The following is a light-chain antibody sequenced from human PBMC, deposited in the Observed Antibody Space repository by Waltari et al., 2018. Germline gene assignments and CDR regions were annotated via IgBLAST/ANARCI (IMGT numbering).Light chain of an antibody. CDR2: EVL. CDR1: SRDIVVSNY. CDR3: ASYAGTNPYV. J-gene: IGLJ1*01. Sequence: QSTLTQPASVSVSPGQSIPISCTGSSRDIVVSNYVSWFQQHPDKVPKLLIYEVLNRPSGVSARFSGSKSGTTAFLTISGLQTDDEASYYCASYAGTNPYVFGTGT. V-gene: IGLV2-14*03.